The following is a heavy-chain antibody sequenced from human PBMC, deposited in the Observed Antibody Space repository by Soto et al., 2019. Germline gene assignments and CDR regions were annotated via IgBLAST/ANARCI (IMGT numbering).Heavy chain of an antibody. CDR3: ARGYGYFRQ. D-gene: IGHD3-22*01. V-gene: IGHV4-34*01. Sequence: SETLSLTCDVSGGSFTGYVCNWIRQSPGKGLEWIGEISYSGRTSYNPSLKPRVTVSVDTARTQFSLNLTSVTDADTAFYYCARGYGYFRQWGQGXLVTVYS. CDR1: GGSFTGYV. J-gene: IGHJ4*02. CDR2: ISYSGRT.